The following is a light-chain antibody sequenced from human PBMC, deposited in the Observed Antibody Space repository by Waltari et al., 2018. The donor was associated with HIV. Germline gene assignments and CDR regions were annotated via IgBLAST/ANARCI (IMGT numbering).Light chain of an antibody. J-gene: IGKJ4*01. CDR3: QQYNNWPPEFT. CDR1: QNVGSN. V-gene: IGKV3-15*01. CDR2: GAS. Sequence: EIVMTQSPAALSVSPGERVTLSCRASQNVGSNLVWYQQKPGQAPRLLIYGASTRATGVPARFSGGGSGTDFTLTISSLQSEDFVLYYCQQYNNWPPEFTFGGGTKVEIK.